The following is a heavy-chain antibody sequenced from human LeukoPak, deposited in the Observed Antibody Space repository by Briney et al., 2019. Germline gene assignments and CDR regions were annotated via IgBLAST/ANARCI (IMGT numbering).Heavy chain of an antibody. V-gene: IGHV4-4*07. J-gene: IGHJ6*03. CDR2: IYTSGST. Sequence: GSLRLSCAASGFTFSDYYMSWIRQPAGKGLEWIGRIYTSGSTNYNPSLKSRVTMSVDTSKNQFSLKLSSVTAADTAVYYCARSGLGYYYYYYMDVWGKGTTVTVSS. CDR3: ARSGLGYYYYYYMDV. D-gene: IGHD1-26*01. CDR1: GFTFSDYY.